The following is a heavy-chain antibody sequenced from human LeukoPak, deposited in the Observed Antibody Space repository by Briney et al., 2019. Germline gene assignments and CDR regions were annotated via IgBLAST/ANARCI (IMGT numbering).Heavy chain of an antibody. CDR2: SRNKANSYSI. CDR1: GFTFDDYA. CDR3: ARGFGSYCSSSSCWRYFDY. Sequence: QSGGSLRLSCAASGFTFDDYAMHWVRQAPGEGLEWVGRSRNKANSYSIDYAASVKGRFIISRDDSENSLYLQMSSLKTEDTAMYYCARGFGSYCSSSSCWRYFDYWGQGALVTVSS. D-gene: IGHD2-2*01. V-gene: IGHV3-72*01. J-gene: IGHJ4*02.